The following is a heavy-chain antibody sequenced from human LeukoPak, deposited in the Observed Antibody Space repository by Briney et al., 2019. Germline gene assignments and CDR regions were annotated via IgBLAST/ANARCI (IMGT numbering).Heavy chain of an antibody. V-gene: IGHV3-23*01. CDR3: AKGGSFWSGYYDYYYYMDV. CDR2: ISGSGGST. D-gene: IGHD3-3*01. J-gene: IGHJ6*03. CDR1: GFTFSSYA. Sequence: GGSLRLSCAASGFTFSSYAMSWVRQAPGKGLEWVSGISGSGGSTYYADSVKGRFTISRDNSKSTLYLQMNSLRAEDTAVDYCAKGGSFWSGYYDYYYYMDVWGKGTTVTVSS.